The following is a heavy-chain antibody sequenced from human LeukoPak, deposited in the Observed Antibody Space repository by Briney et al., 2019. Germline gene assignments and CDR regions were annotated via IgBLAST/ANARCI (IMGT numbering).Heavy chain of an antibody. D-gene: IGHD4-17*01. Sequence: GGSLRVSCAASGFTFSISAMKWVRQAPGKGLEWVSSISGGGTTYCADSVRGRFIISRDNSKNTLYLQMNSLRAEDTAVYYCAKLLMANDYGDPWGQGTLVTVSS. CDR3: AKLLMANDYGDP. V-gene: IGHV3-23*01. J-gene: IGHJ5*02. CDR1: GFTFSISA. CDR2: ISGGGTT.